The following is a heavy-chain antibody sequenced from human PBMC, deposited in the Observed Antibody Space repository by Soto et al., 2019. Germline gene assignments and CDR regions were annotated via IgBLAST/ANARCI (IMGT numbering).Heavy chain of an antibody. Sequence: QVQLVESGGDGVQPGGTLRLSCAASGFIFRNYAMNWVRQAPGKGLEWVALISVDGRNIFYRDAVKGRFTISRDNSKNTLYLDMDSLRAEDTVISFCVKDLAYCKNGGCYQHDGSHIWGQGTLVTVSS. V-gene: IGHV3-30*18. CDR3: VKDLAYCKNGGCYQHDGSHI. CDR2: ISVDGRNI. J-gene: IGHJ4*02. CDR1: GFIFRNYA. D-gene: IGHD2-15*01.